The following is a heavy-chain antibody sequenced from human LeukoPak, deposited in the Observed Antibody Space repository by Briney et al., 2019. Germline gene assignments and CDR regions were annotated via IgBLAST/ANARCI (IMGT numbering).Heavy chain of an antibody. J-gene: IGHJ3*02. D-gene: IGHD3-22*01. V-gene: IGHV1-2*02. CDR1: GYIFNGYH. Sequence: ASVKVSCKASGYIFNGYHIHWVRQAPGQGLEWMGWINPNSDGTNFAQKFQGRVTLTRDRSISTAYMELTSLKSDDTAVYYCASRTYYYDDSGYYPDAFDIWGQGTLVTVSS. CDR3: ASRTYYYDDSGYYPDAFDI. CDR2: INPNSDGT.